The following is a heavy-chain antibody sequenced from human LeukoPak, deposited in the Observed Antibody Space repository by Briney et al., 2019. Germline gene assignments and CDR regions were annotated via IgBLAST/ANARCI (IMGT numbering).Heavy chain of an antibody. CDR2: IIPNGGST. D-gene: IGHD2-2*01. J-gene: IGHJ5*02. V-gene: IGHV1-46*01. Sequence: ASVKVSCKASGYTFTSYYMHWVRQAPGQELEWMEIIIPNGGSTSNAQKYQGRDTITRKTSTSTVYMELSSLRSEDTAVYYCATHCSSTSCYLPLDPWGQGTLVTVSS. CDR3: ATHCSSTSCYLPLDP. CDR1: GYTFTSYY.